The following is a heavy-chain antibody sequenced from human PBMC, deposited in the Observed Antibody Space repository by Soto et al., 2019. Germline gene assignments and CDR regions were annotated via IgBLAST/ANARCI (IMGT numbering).Heavy chain of an antibody. CDR1: GYTFTSYY. D-gene: IGHD3-22*01. Sequence: ASVKVSCKASGYTFTSYYLHWVRQAPGQGLEWMGIIKPTAGRTTYAQEFQGRVTMTRDTSTSTVYMELSSLRSEDAAVYYCARETYYYYSSGYRHFDYWGQGTLVTVSS. CDR3: ARETYYYYSSGYRHFDY. J-gene: IGHJ4*02. CDR2: IKPTAGRT. V-gene: IGHV1-46*01.